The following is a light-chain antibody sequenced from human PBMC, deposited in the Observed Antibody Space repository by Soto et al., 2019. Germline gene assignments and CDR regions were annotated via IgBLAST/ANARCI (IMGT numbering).Light chain of an antibody. J-gene: IGKJ5*01. V-gene: IGKV3-15*01. Sequence: EIVLTQSPGTLSLSPWERATLSCRASQSVSSNLAWYQQKPGQAPSLLIYGASTRATGIPARFSGSGSGTEFTLTISSLQSEDFAVYYCQQYNNWPSITFGQGTRLEIK. CDR1: QSVSSN. CDR2: GAS. CDR3: QQYNNWPSIT.